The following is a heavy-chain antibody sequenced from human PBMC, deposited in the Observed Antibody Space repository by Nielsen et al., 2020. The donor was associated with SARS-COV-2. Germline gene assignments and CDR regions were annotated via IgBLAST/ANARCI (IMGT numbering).Heavy chain of an antibody. CDR1: GGSISSYY. J-gene: IGHJ5*02. V-gene: IGHV4-59*01. D-gene: IGHD6-13*01. CDR3: ARGKDSSSWHWFDP. Sequence: SETLSLTCTVSGGSISSYYWSWIRQPPGKGLEWIGYIYNSGSTNYNPSLKSRVTISVDTSKNQFSLKLSSVTAADTAVYFCARGKDSSSWHWFDPWGQGTLVTVSS. CDR2: IYNSGST.